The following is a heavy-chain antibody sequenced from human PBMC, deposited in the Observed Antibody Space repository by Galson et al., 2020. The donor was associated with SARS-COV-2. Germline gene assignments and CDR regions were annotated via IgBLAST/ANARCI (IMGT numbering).Heavy chain of an antibody. CDR1: GFTFGDYA. CDR2: IRSKAYGGTT. V-gene: IGHV3-49*04. J-gene: IGHJ6*03. CDR3: TKNPDYYYYMDV. Sequence: GGSLRLSCTASGFTFGDYAMSWVRQAPGKGLEWVGFIRSKAYGGTTEYVASVKGRFTISRDDSKSIAYLQMNSLKTEDTAVYYCTKNPDYYYYMDVWGKGTTVTVSS.